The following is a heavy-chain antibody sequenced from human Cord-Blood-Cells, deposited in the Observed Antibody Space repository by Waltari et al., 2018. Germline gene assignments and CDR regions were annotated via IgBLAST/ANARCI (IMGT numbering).Heavy chain of an antibody. CDR1: GYPLTGYF. V-gene: IGHV1-2*02. Sequence: QVQLMQSGAEVKKPGASVKVSCRASGYPLTGYFIHWVRRAPGQGPEWMGWINPNSGGTNYAQKFQGRVTMTRDTSISTAYMELSRLRSDDTAVYYCARGPRSKVGATDYWGQGTLVTVSS. CDR2: INPNSGGT. J-gene: IGHJ4*02. D-gene: IGHD1-26*01. CDR3: ARGPRSKVGATDY.